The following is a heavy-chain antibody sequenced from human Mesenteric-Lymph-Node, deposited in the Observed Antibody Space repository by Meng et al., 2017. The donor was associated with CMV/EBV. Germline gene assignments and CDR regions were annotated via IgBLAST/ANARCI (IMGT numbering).Heavy chain of an antibody. Sequence: GESLKISCAASGFTFSSYDMHWVRQATGKGLEWVSAIGTAGDTYYPASVKGRFTISRENAENSLYLQMNSLRAEDTAVYYCAGYGDYGARYYYGMDVWGQGTTVTVSS. CDR2: IGTAGDT. CDR3: AGYGDYGARYYYGMDV. CDR1: GFTFSSYD. D-gene: IGHD4-17*01. V-gene: IGHV3-13*01. J-gene: IGHJ6*02.